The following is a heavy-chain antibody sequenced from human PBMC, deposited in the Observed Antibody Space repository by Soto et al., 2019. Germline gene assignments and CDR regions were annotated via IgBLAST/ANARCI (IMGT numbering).Heavy chain of an antibody. CDR1: GFSVTANY. CDR2: IYSGGST. CDR3: HGYGY. Sequence: EVQVVESGGGLIQPGGSLRLSCEVSGFSVTANYMSWFRQAPEKGLEWVSVIYSGGSTYYVDSVKGRCSISRDISKNTLYLQMNSLRAEDTSVYYCHGYGYWGQGTLVTVSS. J-gene: IGHJ4*02. V-gene: IGHV3-53*01. D-gene: IGHD5-12*01.